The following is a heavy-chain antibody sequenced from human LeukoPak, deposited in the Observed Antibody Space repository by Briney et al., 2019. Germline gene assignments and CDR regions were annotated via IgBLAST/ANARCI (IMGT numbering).Heavy chain of an antibody. J-gene: IGHJ4*02. CDR3: ARIGLLNDY. V-gene: IGHV4-61*02. Sequence: SQTLSLTCTVSGGSISSGSYYWSWIRQPAGKGLEWIGRIYTGGSTNYNPSLKSRVTISVDTSKNQFSLKLSSVTAADTAVYYCARIGLLNDYWGQGTLVTVSS. CDR1: GGSISSGSYY. D-gene: IGHD1-26*01. CDR2: IYTGGST.